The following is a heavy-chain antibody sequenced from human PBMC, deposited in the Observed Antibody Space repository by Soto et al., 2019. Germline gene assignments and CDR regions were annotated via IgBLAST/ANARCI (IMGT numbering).Heavy chain of an antibody. CDR3: ARTSVAQSEDYFDY. Sequence: GASVKVSCKTSGYSFTTYGISWVRQAPGQGLEWMGWTSSNNGKTKYAQKFRGRVTMTTDKSTNTVHMELRSLRSGDTAVYYCARTSVAQSEDYFDYWGQGTLVTVSS. CDR2: TSSNNGKT. V-gene: IGHV1-18*01. CDR1: GYSFTTYG. J-gene: IGHJ4*02. D-gene: IGHD5-12*01.